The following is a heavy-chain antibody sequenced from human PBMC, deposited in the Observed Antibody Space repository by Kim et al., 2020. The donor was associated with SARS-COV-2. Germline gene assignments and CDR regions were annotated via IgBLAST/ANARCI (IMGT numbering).Heavy chain of an antibody. CDR1: GFTFGDYA. V-gene: IGHV3-9*01. CDR2: ISWNSGSI. CDR3: AKDKGDIVVVPAAKDY. Sequence: GGSLRLSCAASGFTFGDYAMQWVRQAPGKGLEWVSGISWNSGSIGYADSVKGRFTISRDNAKNSLYMQMNSLRAEDTALYYCAKDKGDIVVVPAAKDYWGQGTLVPVSP. J-gene: IGHJ4*02. D-gene: IGHD2-2*01.